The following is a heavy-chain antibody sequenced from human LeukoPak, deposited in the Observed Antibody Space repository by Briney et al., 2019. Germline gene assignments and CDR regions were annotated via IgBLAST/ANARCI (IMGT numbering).Heavy chain of an antibody. CDR3: ARTRPQSRSPFGGWYGDY. CDR1: GFTFSDYY. D-gene: IGHD6-19*01. CDR2: ISSSGSTI. V-gene: IGHV3-11*01. Sequence: PGGSLRLSCAASGFTFSDYYMSWIRQAPGKGLEWVSYISSSGSTIYSADSVKGRFTISRDNAKNSLYLQMNSLRAEDTAVYYCARTRPQSRSPFGGWYGDYWGQGTLVTVSS. J-gene: IGHJ4*02.